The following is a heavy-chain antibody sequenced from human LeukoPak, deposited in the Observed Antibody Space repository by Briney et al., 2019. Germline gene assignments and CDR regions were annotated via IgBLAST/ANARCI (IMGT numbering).Heavy chain of an antibody. J-gene: IGHJ4*02. D-gene: IGHD3-22*01. CDR2: INHSGST. V-gene: IGHV4-34*01. Sequence: SETLSLTCAVYGGSFSGYYWSWIRQPPGKGLEWIGEINHSGSTNYNPSLKSRVTISVDTSKNQFSLKLSSVTAADTAVYYCAKGASGDYYDSSGYCGYWGQGTLVTVSS. CDR3: AKGASGDYYDSSGYCGY. CDR1: GGSFSGYY.